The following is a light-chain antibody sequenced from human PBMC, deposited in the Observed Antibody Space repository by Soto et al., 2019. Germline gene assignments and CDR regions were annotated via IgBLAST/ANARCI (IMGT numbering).Light chain of an antibody. CDR2: DAS. Sequence: EIVLTQSPATLSLSPGERATLSCRASQSVSSYLAWYQQKPGQAPRLLIYDASNRATGIPARFSGSGSGTDFTLTISSLAREDFAVYYCQQRSNWPPDTFGQGTRLEIK. CDR3: QQRSNWPPDT. V-gene: IGKV3-11*01. CDR1: QSVSSY. J-gene: IGKJ5*01.